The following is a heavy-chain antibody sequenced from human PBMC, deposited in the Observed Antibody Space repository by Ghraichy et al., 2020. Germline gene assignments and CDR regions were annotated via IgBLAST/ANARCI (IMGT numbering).Heavy chain of an antibody. V-gene: IGHV4-30-2*01. CDR1: GGSISSGGYS. J-gene: IGHJ4*02. CDR2: IYHSGST. D-gene: IGHD3-22*01. Sequence: SETLSLTCAVSGGSISSGGYSWSWIRQPPGKGLEWIGYIYHSGSTYYNPSLKSRVTISVDRSKNQFSLKLSSVTAADTAVYYCARADYYDSTRIDYWGQGTLVTVSS. CDR3: ARADYYDSTRIDY.